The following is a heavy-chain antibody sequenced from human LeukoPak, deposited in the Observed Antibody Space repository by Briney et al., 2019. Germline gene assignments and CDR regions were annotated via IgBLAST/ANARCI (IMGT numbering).Heavy chain of an antibody. Sequence: SVKVSCKSSGFTFTSSAVQWVRQARGQRLEWIGWIVVGSGNTNYAQKFQERVTITRDMSTSTAYMELSSLRSEDTAVYYCATILTGYYFPDYWGQGTLVTVSS. CDR2: IVVGSGNT. V-gene: IGHV1-58*01. CDR3: ATILTGYYFPDY. D-gene: IGHD3-9*01. J-gene: IGHJ4*02. CDR1: GFTFTSSA.